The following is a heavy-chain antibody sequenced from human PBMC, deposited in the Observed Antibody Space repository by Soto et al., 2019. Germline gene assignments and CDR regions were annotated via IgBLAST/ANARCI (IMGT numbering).Heavy chain of an antibody. CDR3: AADGGGSGYFDY. CDR2: IVVGSGNT. V-gene: IGHV1-58*01. Sequence: SVKVSCKASGFTFTSSAVQWVRQARGQRLEWIGWIVVGSGNTNCAQKFQERVTITRDMSTSTAYMELSSLRSEDTAVYYCAADGGGSGYFDYWGQGTLVTVSS. J-gene: IGHJ4*02. CDR1: GFTFTSSA. D-gene: IGHD3-22*01.